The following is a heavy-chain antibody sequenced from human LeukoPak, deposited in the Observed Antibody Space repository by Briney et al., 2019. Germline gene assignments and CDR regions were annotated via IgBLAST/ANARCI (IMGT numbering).Heavy chain of an antibody. CDR2: IYYSGST. Sequence: PSETLSLTCTVSGGSISSYYWSWIRQPPGKGLEWIGYIYYSGSTNYNPSLKSRVTISVDTSKNQFSLRLSSVTAADTAVYYCARTAFGGTFPYYYYYMDAWGKGTTVTVSS. V-gene: IGHV4-59*08. CDR3: ARTAFGGTFPYYYYYMDA. J-gene: IGHJ6*03. CDR1: GGSISSYY. D-gene: IGHD1-26*01.